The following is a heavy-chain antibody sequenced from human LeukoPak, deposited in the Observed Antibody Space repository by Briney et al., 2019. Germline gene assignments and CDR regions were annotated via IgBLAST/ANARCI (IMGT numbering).Heavy chain of an antibody. V-gene: IGHV7-4-1*02. Sequence: VSVKVSCKASGYTFTSYAMNWVRQAPGQGLEWMGWINTNTGNPTYAQGFTGRFVFSLDTSVSTAYLQISSLKAEDTAVYYCARDSPAASPTEFDYWGQGTLVTVSS. D-gene: IGHD2-2*01. CDR3: ARDSPAASPTEFDY. CDR1: GYTFTSYA. J-gene: IGHJ4*02. CDR2: INTNTGNP.